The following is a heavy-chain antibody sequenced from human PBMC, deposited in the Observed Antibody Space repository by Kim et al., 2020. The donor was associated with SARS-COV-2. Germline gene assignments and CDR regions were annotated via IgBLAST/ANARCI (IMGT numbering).Heavy chain of an antibody. Sequence: NSAHTFKGSVTITADKATSTAYMELSSLRSEDTAVYYCARGPSSGWYVDYWGQGTLVTVSS. V-gene: IGHV1-69*04. CDR3: ARGPSSGWYVDY. J-gene: IGHJ4*02. D-gene: IGHD6-19*01.